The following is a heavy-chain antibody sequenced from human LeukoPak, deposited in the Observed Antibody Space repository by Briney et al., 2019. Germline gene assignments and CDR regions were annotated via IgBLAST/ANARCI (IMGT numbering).Heavy chain of an antibody. CDR1: GGSISSGGYY. J-gene: IGHJ4*02. Sequence: SQTLSLTCTVSGGSISSGGYYWSWIRQHPGKGLEWIGYIYYSGSTYYNPSLKSRVTISVDTSKNQFSLKLSSVTAADTAVYYCARHAIAAAGPFDYWGQGTLVTVSS. CDR3: ARHAIAAAGPFDY. D-gene: IGHD6-13*01. CDR2: IYYSGST. V-gene: IGHV4-31*03.